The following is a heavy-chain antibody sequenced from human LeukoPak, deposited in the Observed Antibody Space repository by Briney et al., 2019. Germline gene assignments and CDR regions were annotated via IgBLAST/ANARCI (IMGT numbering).Heavy chain of an antibody. CDR1: GGPFSNYG. V-gene: IGHV1-69*13. CDR3: ARPPVSGTLNDAFDI. CDR2: IIPISPST. J-gene: IGHJ3*02. D-gene: IGHD1/OR15-1a*01. Sequence: SVEVSCKVSGGPFSNYGLSWVRQAPGQGLEWMGGIIPISPSTNYAQNFQGRVTITADESTSTVYMELSSLRTDDTAVYYCARPPVSGTLNDAFDIWGQGTVVTVSS.